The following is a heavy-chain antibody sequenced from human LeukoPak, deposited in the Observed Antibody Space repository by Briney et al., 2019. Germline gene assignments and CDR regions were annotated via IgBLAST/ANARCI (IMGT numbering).Heavy chain of an antibody. V-gene: IGHV3-48*01. CDR2: ISDDAYNI. CDR3: AKSFYYDSSGYYHDKYYFDY. CDR1: GFAFSSHS. J-gene: IGHJ4*02. D-gene: IGHD3-22*01. Sequence: PGGSLRLSCADSGFAFSSHSMSWVRQAPGRGLEWLSFISDDAYNIDYADSVRGRFTVSRDNAKNALYLQMNSLRAEDTAVYYCAKSFYYDSSGYYHDKYYFDYWGQGTLVTVSS.